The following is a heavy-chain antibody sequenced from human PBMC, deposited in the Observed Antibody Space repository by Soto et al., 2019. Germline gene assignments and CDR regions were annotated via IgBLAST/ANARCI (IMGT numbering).Heavy chain of an antibody. Sequence: PSETLSLTCTVAGGSISSSSYCWGWIRKPPGKGLEWIGSIYYSGSTYYNPSLKSRVTISVDTSKNQFSLKLSSVTAADTAVYYCARVGYAFDIWGQGTTVTVSS. V-gene: IGHV4-39*01. J-gene: IGHJ3*02. D-gene: IGHD1-1*01. CDR3: ARVGYAFDI. CDR2: IYYSGST. CDR1: GGSISSSSYC.